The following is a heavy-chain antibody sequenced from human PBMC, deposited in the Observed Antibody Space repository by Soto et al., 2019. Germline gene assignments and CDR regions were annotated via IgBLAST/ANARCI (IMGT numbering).Heavy chain of an antibody. CDR1: GCTFSSYG. CDR3: AKGLAYCGGDCYSHFDL. CDR2: ISYDGSNK. J-gene: IGHJ2*01. D-gene: IGHD2-21*02. Sequence: QVQLVESGGGVVQPGRTLRLSCAASGCTFSSYGMHWVLQAQGKGMEWVAVISYDGSNKYYADSVKGRFTISRDNSKNTLYLQMNSLRAEDTAVYYCAKGLAYCGGDCYSHFDLWGRGTLVTVSS. V-gene: IGHV3-30*18.